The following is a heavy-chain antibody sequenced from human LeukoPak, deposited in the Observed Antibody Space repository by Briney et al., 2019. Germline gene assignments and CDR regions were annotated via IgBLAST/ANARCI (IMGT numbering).Heavy chain of an antibody. J-gene: IGHJ4*02. CDR2: IYYSGTA. Sequence: PSETLSLTCTVSDDSITNNSYFWGWIRQPPGTGLEWIGTIYYSGTAYYNPSLKSRVTISLDTSKNQFSLKLTSVTAADTAVYYCARHKVAVPQGFDYWGQGTLVTVSS. CDR3: ARHKVAVPQGFDY. CDR1: DDSITNNSYF. V-gene: IGHV4-39*01. D-gene: IGHD6-19*01.